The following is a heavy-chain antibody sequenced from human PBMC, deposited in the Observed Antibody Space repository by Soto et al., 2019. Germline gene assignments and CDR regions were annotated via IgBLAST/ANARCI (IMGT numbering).Heavy chain of an antibody. V-gene: IGHV1-18*01. Sequence: SSVKVSCKASGYTFTSYGISWVRQAPGQGLEWMGWISAYNGNTNYAQKLQGRVTMTTDTSTSTAYMELRSLRSDDTAVYYCARDLEEDIVVVPAAIQASYYYGMDVWGQGTTVTVSS. CDR3: ARDLEEDIVVVPAAIQASYYYGMDV. CDR1: GYTFTSYG. D-gene: IGHD2-2*02. CDR2: ISAYNGNT. J-gene: IGHJ6*02.